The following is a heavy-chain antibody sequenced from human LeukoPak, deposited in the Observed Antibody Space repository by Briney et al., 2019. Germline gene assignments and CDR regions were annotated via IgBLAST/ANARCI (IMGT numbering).Heavy chain of an antibody. CDR3: AVPLAYYYYGMDV. CDR2: FNHSGST. Sequence: SETLSLTRAFYCGSLSCYYWSLIPQPPRKGLELIGEFNHSGSTNYNPSLKSRVTISVDTSKNQFSLKLSSVTAADTAVYYCAVPLAYYYYGMDVWGKGTPVTVSS. J-gene: IGHJ6*04. CDR1: CGSLSCYY. V-gene: IGHV4-34*01.